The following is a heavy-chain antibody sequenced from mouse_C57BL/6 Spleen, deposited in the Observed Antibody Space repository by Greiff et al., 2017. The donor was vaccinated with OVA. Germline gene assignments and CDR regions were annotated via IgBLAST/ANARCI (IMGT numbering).Heavy chain of an antibody. CDR3: VRQAVLITTPFFDY. CDR1: GFSFNTYA. D-gene: IGHD1-1*01. CDR2: IRSKSNNYAT. Sequence: EVQRVESGGGLVQPKGSLKLSCAASGFSFNTYAMNWVRQAPGKGLEWVARIRSKSNNYATYYADSVKDRFTISRDDSESMLYLQMNNLKTEDTAMYYCVRQAVLITTPFFDYWGQGTTLTVSS. J-gene: IGHJ2*01. V-gene: IGHV10-1*01.